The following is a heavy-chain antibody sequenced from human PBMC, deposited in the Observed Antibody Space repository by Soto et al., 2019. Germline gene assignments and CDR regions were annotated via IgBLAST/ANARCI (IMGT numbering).Heavy chain of an antibody. CDR1: GFTFSSYA. CDR2: ISGSGGST. V-gene: IGHV3-23*01. D-gene: IGHD2-2*02. Sequence: GGSLRLSCAASGFTFSSYAMSWVRQAPGKGLEWVSAISGSGGSTYYADSVKGRFTISRDNSKNTLYLQMNSLRAEDTAVYYCAKGRLGYCSSTSCYIPSFDYWGQGTLVTVSS. CDR3: AKGRLGYCSSTSCYIPSFDY. J-gene: IGHJ4*02.